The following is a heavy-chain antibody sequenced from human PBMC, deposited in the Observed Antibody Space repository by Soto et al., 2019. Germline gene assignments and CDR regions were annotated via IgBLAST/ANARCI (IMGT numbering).Heavy chain of an antibody. Sequence: PXGSLSLSCVASGFNFRTYCMHWVRQAPGKGLEWVANIFYDGISKYYADAVRGRFSVTRDNSKNTLDLQMTSLKEEETAVYYCARDRQQWLTSSLDPWGQGTLVTASS. D-gene: IGHD6-19*01. V-gene: IGHV3-30*03. CDR3: ARDRQQWLTSSLDP. CDR1: GFNFRTYC. CDR2: IFYDGISK. J-gene: IGHJ5*02.